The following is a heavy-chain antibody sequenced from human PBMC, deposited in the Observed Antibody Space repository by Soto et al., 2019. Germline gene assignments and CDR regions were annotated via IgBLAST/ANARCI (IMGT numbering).Heavy chain of an antibody. CDR3: TRDGPSRRRYYFDY. CDR1: GFTVSSNY. J-gene: IGHJ4*02. V-gene: IGHV3-66*01. CDR2: IYGAAST. D-gene: IGHD4-17*01. Sequence: EVQLVESGGGLVQPGGSLRLSCAASGFTVSSNYMNWVRQAPGKGLEWVSIIYGAASTYYADSVKGRFTISRDNSKNTLYLQMNSLRAEDTAVYYCTRDGPSRRRYYFDYWGQETLVTVSS.